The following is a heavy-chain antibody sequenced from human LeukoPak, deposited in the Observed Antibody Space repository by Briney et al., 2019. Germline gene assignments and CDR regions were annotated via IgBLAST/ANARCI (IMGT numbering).Heavy chain of an antibody. Sequence: GGALQISCKGSGCIFTSYWIGWVRQLLGKGLEWMGIIYPGDSDNRYSPSFQGQVTISADKSISTAYLQWSSLKASDTAMYYCARLKYDILTGYYYYMDVWGKGTTVTVSS. CDR3: ARLKYDILTGYYYYMDV. CDR1: GCIFTSYW. V-gene: IGHV5-51*01. D-gene: IGHD3-9*01. CDR2: IYPGDSDN. J-gene: IGHJ6*03.